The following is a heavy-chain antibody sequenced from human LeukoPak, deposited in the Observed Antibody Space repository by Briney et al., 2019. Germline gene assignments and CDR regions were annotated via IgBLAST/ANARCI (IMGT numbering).Heavy chain of an antibody. CDR2: IWYDGSNK. D-gene: IGHD5-12*01. CDR3: ARGSGYSGYDAVDY. J-gene: IGHJ4*02. CDR1: GFTFSSYG. V-gene: IGHV3-33*01. Sequence: GRSLRLSCAASGFTFSSYGMHWVRQAPGKGLEWVAVIWYDGSNKYYADSVKGRFTISRDNSKNTLYLQMNSLRAEDTAVYYCARGSGYSGYDAVDYWDQGTLVTVSS.